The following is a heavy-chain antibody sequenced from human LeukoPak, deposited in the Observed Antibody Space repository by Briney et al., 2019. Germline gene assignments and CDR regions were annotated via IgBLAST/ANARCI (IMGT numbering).Heavy chain of an antibody. D-gene: IGHD3-10*01. Sequence: ASVKVSCKVSGYTFTDYYMHWVQQAPGNGLEWMGLVDPEDGETIYAEKFQGRVTITADTSTDTAYMELSSLRSEDTAVYYCATVGRYYGSGSYSGVDYWGQGTLVTVSS. CDR1: GYTFTDYY. CDR3: ATVGRYYGSGSYSGVDY. J-gene: IGHJ4*02. V-gene: IGHV1-69-2*01. CDR2: VDPEDGET.